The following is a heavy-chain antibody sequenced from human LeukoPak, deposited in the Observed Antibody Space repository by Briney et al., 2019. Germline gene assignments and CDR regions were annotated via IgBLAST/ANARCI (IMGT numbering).Heavy chain of an antibody. CDR3: ARALRGYTSGGGDAFDI. D-gene: IGHD5-18*01. Sequence: PGGSLRLSCAASGFTVSSNYMSWVRQAPGKGLEWVSVIYSGGSTYYADSVKGRFTISRDNSKNTLYLQMNSLRAEDTAVYYCARALRGYTSGGGDAFDIWGQGTMVTVSS. CDR1: GFTVSSNY. J-gene: IGHJ3*02. CDR2: IYSGGST. V-gene: IGHV3-66*01.